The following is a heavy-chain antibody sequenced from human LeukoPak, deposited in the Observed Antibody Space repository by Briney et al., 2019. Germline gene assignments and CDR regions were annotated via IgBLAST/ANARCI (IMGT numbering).Heavy chain of an antibody. CDR3: ARTLEFRYSSSWYGG. V-gene: IGHV1-69*05. D-gene: IGHD6-13*01. CDR1: GGTFSSYA. CDR2: IIPIFGTA. J-gene: IGHJ3*01. Sequence: ASVKASCKASGGTFSSYAISWVRQAPGQGLEWMGGIIPIFGTANYAQKFQGRVTITTDESTSTAYMELSSLRSEDTAVYYCARTLEFRYSSSWYGGWGQGTMVTVSS.